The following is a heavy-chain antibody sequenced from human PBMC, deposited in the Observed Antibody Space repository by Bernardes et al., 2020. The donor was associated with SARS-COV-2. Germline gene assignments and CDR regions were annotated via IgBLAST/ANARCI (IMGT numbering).Heavy chain of an antibody. Sequence: GGSLRLSCAASGFTFSSYGMHWVRQAPGKGLEWVAVIWYDGSNKYYADSVKGRFTISRDNSKNTLYLQMNSLRAEDTAVYYCARDHEQQPPRVLDVWGQGTTVTVSS. V-gene: IGHV3-33*01. D-gene: IGHD6-13*01. CDR2: IWYDGSNK. J-gene: IGHJ6*02. CDR1: GFTFSSYG. CDR3: ARDHEQQPPRVLDV.